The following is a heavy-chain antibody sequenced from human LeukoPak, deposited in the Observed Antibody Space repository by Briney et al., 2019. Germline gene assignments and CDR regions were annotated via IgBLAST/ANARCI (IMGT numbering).Heavy chain of an antibody. CDR1: GYSFTSYW. CDR3: ARRRVVATITDYFDY. D-gene: IGHD5-12*01. CDR2: IYPGDSDT. Sequence: GGSLKISCKGSGYSFTSYWIGWVRQMPGKGLEWMGIIYPGDSDTRYSPSFQGQVTISADKSICTAYLQWSSLKASDTAMYYCARRRVVATITDYFDYWGQGTLVTVSS. J-gene: IGHJ4*02. V-gene: IGHV5-51*01.